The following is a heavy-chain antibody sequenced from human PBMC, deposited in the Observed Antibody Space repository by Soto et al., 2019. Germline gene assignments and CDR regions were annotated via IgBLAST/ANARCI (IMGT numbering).Heavy chain of an antibody. CDR1: GFTFSSYW. D-gene: IGHD6-13*01. Sequence: PGGSLRLSCAASGFTFSSYWMSWVRQAPGKGLEWVANIKQDGSEKHYVDSVKGRFTISRDNAKNSLYLQMNSLRAEDTAVYYCARVAAPAVYYYYYMDVWGKGTTVPSP. CDR3: ARVAAPAVYYYYYMDV. CDR2: IKQDGSEK. V-gene: IGHV3-7*01. J-gene: IGHJ6*03.